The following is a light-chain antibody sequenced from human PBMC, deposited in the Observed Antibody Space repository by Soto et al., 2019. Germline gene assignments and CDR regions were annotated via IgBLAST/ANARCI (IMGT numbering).Light chain of an antibody. V-gene: IGLV1-47*01. Sequence: QSVLTQPPSASGTPGQRFTLSCSGSSSNIGSKYVYWYQQLPGTAPKLLMYRNNQRPSGVPDRFSGYKSGTSASLAISGLRSEDEADYDCAAWDAGVSGPAFGGGTKLTVL. CDR3: AAWDAGVSGPA. CDR1: SSNIGSKY. J-gene: IGLJ2*01. CDR2: RNN.